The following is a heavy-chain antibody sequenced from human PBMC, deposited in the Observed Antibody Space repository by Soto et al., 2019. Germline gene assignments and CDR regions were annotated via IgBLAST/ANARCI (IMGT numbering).Heavy chain of an antibody. V-gene: IGHV4-4*02. J-gene: IGHJ4*02. D-gene: IGHD6-6*01. CDR1: SGSIGSGLW. Sequence: QMQLQESGPGLVKPSRTLSLTCGVSSGSIGSGLWWNWVRQPPGKGLEWIGEIYHSGNTNYNASLNNRATISVDESKNQFSLKLTSVTAADTARYFCARAARLSPFDCWGQGILVTVSS. CDR2: IYHSGNT. CDR3: ARAARLSPFDC.